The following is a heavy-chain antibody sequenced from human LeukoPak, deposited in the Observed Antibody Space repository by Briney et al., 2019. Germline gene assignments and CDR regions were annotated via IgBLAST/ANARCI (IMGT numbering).Heavy chain of an antibody. CDR3: MGSTWDRNY. V-gene: IGHV4-34*01. J-gene: IGHJ4*02. Sequence: PSETLSLTCAVYGGSFSGYYWSWLRQPPGKGLEWIGEINHSGSTNYNPSLRSRVTISVDTSKNQFSLKLSSVTAADTAVYYCMGSTWDRNYWGQGTLVTVSS. D-gene: IGHD1-26*01. CDR2: INHSGST. CDR1: GGSFSGYY.